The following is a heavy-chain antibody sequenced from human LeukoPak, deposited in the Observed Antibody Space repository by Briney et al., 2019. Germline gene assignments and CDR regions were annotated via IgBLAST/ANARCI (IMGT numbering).Heavy chain of an antibody. CDR3: ARKGYYYYYMDV. V-gene: IGHV3-48*03. CDR1: GFTFSSYE. Sequence: GGSLRLSSAASGFTFSSYEMNWVRQAPGKGLEWVSYISSSGSTIYYADSVKGRFTISRDNAKNSLYLQMNSLRAEDTAVYYCARKGYYYYYMDVWGKGTTVTVSS. CDR2: ISSSGSTI. J-gene: IGHJ6*03.